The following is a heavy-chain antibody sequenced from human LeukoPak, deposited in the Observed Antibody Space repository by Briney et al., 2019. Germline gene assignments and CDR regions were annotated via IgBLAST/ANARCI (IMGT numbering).Heavy chain of an antibody. CDR1: GGSISSYS. CDR2: IYSSGST. J-gene: IGHJ4*02. V-gene: IGHV4-59*12. CDR3: ARVLGGSNFDC. D-gene: IGHD2-15*01. Sequence: SETLSLTCTVSGGSISSYSWSWIRQPPGKGLEWIGYIYSSGSTNYNPSLKSRVTISVDKSKNQFSLKLSSVTAADTAVYHCARVLGGSNFDCWGQGALVTVSS.